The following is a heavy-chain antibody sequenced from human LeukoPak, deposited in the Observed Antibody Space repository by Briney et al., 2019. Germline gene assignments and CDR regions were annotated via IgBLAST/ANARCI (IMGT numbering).Heavy chain of an antibody. J-gene: IGHJ3*02. Sequence: GGSLRLSCAASGFTFSSYSMNWVRQAPGKRLEWVSSISSSSSYIYYADSVKGRFTISRDNSKNTLYLQMNSLGAEDTAVYYCAKEVAIPVAVDAFERWGQGTLVTASS. CDR2: ISSSSSYI. D-gene: IGHD6-19*01. CDR1: GFTFSSYS. V-gene: IGHV3-21*04. CDR3: AKEVAIPVAVDAFER.